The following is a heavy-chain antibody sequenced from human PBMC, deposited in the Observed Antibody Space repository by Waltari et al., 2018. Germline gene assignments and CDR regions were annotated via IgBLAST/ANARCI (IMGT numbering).Heavy chain of an antibody. CDR1: GFTFRSYA. J-gene: IGHJ4*02. CDR2: ISGSGGST. D-gene: IGHD3-10*01. Sequence: VLLLDSVGGLVQPVGSLRLSCAASGFTFRSYAMSWVRHAPGKGLEWVSAISGSGGSTYYAESVKGRFTISRDNSKKTLYMKMNSLRAEDTAVYYCANARTWFGELLYPPDYWGQGTLVTVSS. CDR3: ANARTWFGELLYPPDY. V-gene: IGHV3-23*01.